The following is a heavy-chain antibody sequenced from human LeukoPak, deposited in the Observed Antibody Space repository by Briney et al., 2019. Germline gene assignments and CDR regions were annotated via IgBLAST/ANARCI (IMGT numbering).Heavy chain of an antibody. J-gene: IGHJ4*02. CDR3: ARVRYCSSTSCYKEGYFDY. D-gene: IGHD2-2*02. V-gene: IGHV4-30-4*08. CDR1: GGSISSGDYY. Sequence: SETLSLTCTVSGGSISSGDYYWSWIRQPPGKGLEWIGYIYYSGSTYYNPPLKSRVTISVDTSKNQFSLKLSSVTAADTAVYYCARVRYCSSTSCYKEGYFDYWGQGTLVTVSS. CDR2: IYYSGST.